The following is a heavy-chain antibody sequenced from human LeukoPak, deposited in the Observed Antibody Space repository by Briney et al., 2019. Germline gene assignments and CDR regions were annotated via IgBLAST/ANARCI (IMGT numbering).Heavy chain of an antibody. CDR1: GFTFSIYA. CDR2: ISGSGGSI. D-gene: IGHD5-18*01. J-gene: IGHJ4*02. CDR3: ARSGDKHTYGYAY. V-gene: IGHV3-23*01. Sequence: GGSLRLSCAASGFTFSIYAMSWVRQAPGKGLEWVSAISGSGGSIYYADSGKGRFTISRDNAKNSLFLQMNNLRAEDTAVYYCARSGDKHTYGYAYWGQGTLVTVSS.